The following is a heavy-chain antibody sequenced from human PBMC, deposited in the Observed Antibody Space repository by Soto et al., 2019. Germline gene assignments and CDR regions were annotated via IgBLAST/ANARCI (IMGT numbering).Heavy chain of an antibody. D-gene: IGHD1-26*01. CDR1: GFTFSSYE. CDR3: ARSPLSGTFKYYFYAMDV. J-gene: IGHJ6*02. Sequence: PGGSLRLSCAASGFTFSSYEINWVRQAPGKGLEWISYISSSGSTKYYADSVKGRFTISRDNAKNSLYLQMNSLRAEDTAVYYCARSPLSGTFKYYFYAMDVWGQGTTVTVSS. V-gene: IGHV3-48*03. CDR2: ISSSGSTK.